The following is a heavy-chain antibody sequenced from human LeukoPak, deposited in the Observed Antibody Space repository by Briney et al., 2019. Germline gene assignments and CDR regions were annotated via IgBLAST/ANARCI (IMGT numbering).Heavy chain of an antibody. D-gene: IGHD6-13*01. J-gene: IGHJ5*02. Sequence: GGSLRLSCTASGFRFGDYAMSWFRQGPGKGLEWVGFIRSKAYGGTTEYAASVKGRFTISRDDSKSIAYLQMNSLKTEDTAVYYCTRDLSSSWYSPNWFDPWGQGTLVTVSS. CDR3: TRDLSSSWYSPNWFDP. V-gene: IGHV3-49*03. CDR2: IRSKAYGGTT. CDR1: GFRFGDYA.